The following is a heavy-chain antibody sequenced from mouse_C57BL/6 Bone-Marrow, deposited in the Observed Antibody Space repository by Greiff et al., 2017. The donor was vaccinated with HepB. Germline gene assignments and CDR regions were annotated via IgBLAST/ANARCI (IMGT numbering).Heavy chain of an antibody. Sequence: VQLQQSGPGLVQPSQSLSITCTVSGFSFTSYGVHWVRQSPGKGLEWLGVIWRGGSTDYNAAFMSRLSITKDNSKSQVFFKMNSLQADDTAIYYCAKDGYYVENYAMDYWGQGTSVTVSS. CDR2: IWRGGST. CDR1: GFSFTSYG. CDR3: AKDGYYVENYAMDY. V-gene: IGHV2-5*01. D-gene: IGHD2-3*01. J-gene: IGHJ4*01.